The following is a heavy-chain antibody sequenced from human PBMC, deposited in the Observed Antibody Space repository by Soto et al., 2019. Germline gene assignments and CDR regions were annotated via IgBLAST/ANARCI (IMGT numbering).Heavy chain of an antibody. J-gene: IGHJ6*02. D-gene: IGHD2-8*01. CDR1: GFSLSSFA. V-gene: IGHV3-23*01. CDR2: ISGSADST. Sequence: EVQLLESGGGFLHTGGSLGLSCAASGFSLSSFAMNWVRQAPGKGLEWVSIISGSADSTFYADSVKGRFTISRDNSKSTLYLQINSLRAEDTAVYYCAKTRGAMIYAISVYGMDVWGQGTTVTVSS. CDR3: AKTRGAMIYAISVYGMDV.